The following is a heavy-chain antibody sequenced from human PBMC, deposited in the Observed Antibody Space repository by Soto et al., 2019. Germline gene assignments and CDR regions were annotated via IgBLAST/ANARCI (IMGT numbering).Heavy chain of an antibody. CDR2: TYYSENT. CDR3: ARLSSSGWTIDS. V-gene: IGHV4-31*03. Sequence: SSETLSLTCTVSGGSISSGGYYWNWIRQHPGKGLEWIGYTYYSENTYYNPSLNSRITISADTSKNQFSLKLSSVTAADTAVYYCARLSSSGWTIDSLGQETLVTIS. CDR1: GGSISSGGYY. J-gene: IGHJ4*02. D-gene: IGHD6-19*01.